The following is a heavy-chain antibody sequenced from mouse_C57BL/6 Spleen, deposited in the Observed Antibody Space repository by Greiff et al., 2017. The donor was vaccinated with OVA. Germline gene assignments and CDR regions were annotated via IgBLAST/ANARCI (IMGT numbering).Heavy chain of an antibody. CDR1: GYTFTEYT. J-gene: IGHJ2*01. V-gene: IGHV1-62-2*01. D-gene: IGHD2-3*01. CDR2: FYPGSGSI. CDR3: ARHEDRWGRGRDYFDY. Sequence: QVQLQQSGAELVKPGASVKLSCKASGYTFTEYTIHWVKQRSGQGLEWIGWFYPGSGSIKYNEKFKDKATLTADKSSSTVYMELSRLTSEDSAVYFCARHEDRWGRGRDYFDYWGQGTTLTVSS.